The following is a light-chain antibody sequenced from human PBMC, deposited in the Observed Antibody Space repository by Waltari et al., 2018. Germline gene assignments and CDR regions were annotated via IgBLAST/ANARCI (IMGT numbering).Light chain of an antibody. J-gene: IGKJ4*01. CDR3: QQYYSYPDT. CDR1: QDISTY. V-gene: IGKV1-8*01. Sequence: AIRITQSPSSLSASTGDRVTITCRASQDISTYLSWYQQKHGKAPNLLIYASSTLHSGVPSRFSGSGSGTDFTLTISCLQSEDFATYYCQQYYSYPDTFGGGTKVEIK. CDR2: ASS.